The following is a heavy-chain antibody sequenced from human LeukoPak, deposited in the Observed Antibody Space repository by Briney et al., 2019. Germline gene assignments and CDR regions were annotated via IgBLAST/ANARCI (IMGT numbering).Heavy chain of an antibody. CDR3: AKEGGDIGTMDYFDY. Sequence: PGGSLRLSCAASGFTFSSYAMSWVRQAPGKGLEWVSSISDSGGSTYYADSVKGRFTISRDDSKNTLYLQMNSLRAEDTVVYYCAKEGGDIGTMDYFDYWGQGPLVTVSS. CDR1: GFTFSSYA. CDR2: ISDSGGST. D-gene: IGHD1-7*01. J-gene: IGHJ4*02. V-gene: IGHV3-23*01.